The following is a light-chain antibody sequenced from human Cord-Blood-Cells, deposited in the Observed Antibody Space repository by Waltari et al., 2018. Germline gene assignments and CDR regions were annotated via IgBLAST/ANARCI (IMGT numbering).Light chain of an antibody. CDR3: KQRSNWVN. J-gene: IGKJ5*01. CDR2: DAS. CDR1: QGVSSY. V-gene: IGKV3-11*01. Sequence: EIVLTQSPATLSLSPGDRATLSCRASQGVSSYIDWYQQKPGQAPRLLIYDASNSATGIPARFSGSGSGTDFTLTTSGIEPNYLAVYYGKQRSNWVNSGQGTRLEIK.